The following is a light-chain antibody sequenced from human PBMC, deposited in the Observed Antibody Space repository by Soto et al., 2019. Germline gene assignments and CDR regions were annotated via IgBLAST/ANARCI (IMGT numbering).Light chain of an antibody. CDR3: MQALQTPRT. Sequence: DIVMTQSPLSLPVTPGEPASISCGSSQTLLHSNGYNYLDWYLQKPGQSPQLLIYLGSNRSSGVPERFSGSGSGTDFTLKISRVEAEDVGVYYCMQALQTPRTFGQGTKLEIK. V-gene: IGKV2-28*01. CDR2: LGS. J-gene: IGKJ2*02. CDR1: QTLLHSNGYNY.